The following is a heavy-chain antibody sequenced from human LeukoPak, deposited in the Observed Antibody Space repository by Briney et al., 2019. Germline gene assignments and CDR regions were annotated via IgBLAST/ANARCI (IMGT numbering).Heavy chain of an antibody. CDR1: GGTFSSYA. Sequence: ASVKVSCKASGGTFSSYAISWVRQAPGQGLEWMGGIIPIFGTANYAQKFQGRVTITTDESTSTAYMELSSLRSEDTAVYYCARVSEYYYDSSGESWGQGTRVTVSS. CDR3: ARVSEYYYDSSGES. D-gene: IGHD3-22*01. CDR2: IIPIFGTA. J-gene: IGHJ4*02. V-gene: IGHV1-69*05.